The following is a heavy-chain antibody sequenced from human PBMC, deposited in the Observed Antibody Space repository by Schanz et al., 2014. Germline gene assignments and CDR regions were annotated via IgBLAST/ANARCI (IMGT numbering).Heavy chain of an antibody. J-gene: IGHJ4*01. Sequence: VQLVESGGGVVQPGRSLRLSCAASGFTFSDHYMDWVRQATGAGLEWVSAIGTAGDTFYLDSVKGRFTISRDNAKNSLYLQMNSLRAEDTAVYYCAREQIMAAAGLVDYWGHGTLVTVSS. CDR1: GFTFSDHY. V-gene: IGHV3-13*04. D-gene: IGHD6-13*01. CDR3: AREQIMAAAGLVDY. CDR2: IGTAGDT.